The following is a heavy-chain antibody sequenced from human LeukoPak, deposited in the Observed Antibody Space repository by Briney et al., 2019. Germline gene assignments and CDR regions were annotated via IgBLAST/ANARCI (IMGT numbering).Heavy chain of an antibody. CDR3: ARDGGRWLQFLDY. J-gene: IGHJ4*02. D-gene: IGHD5-12*01. V-gene: IGHV4-39*02. CDR1: GGSISSSSYY. Sequence: SETLSLTCTVSGGSISSSSYYWGWIRQPPGKGLEWIGSIYYSGSTYCNPSLKSRVTISVDTSKNQFSLKLSSVTAADTAVYYCARDGGRWLQFLDYWGQGTLVTVSS. CDR2: IYYSGST.